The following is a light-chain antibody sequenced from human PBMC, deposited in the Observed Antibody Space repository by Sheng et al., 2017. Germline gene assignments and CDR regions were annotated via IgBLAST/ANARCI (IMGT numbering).Light chain of an antibody. Sequence: DIQMTQSPPSLSASVGDRVTITCRASQDIRDSLAWYQQKPGQAPKLLVYAASRLQSGVPSRFSGSGSGADYTLTISSLQPEDFAAYYCQQHHSTLSSFGGGTKVEIK. V-gene: IGKV1-NL1*01. J-gene: IGKJ4*01. CDR3: QQHHSTLSS. CDR2: AAS. CDR1: QDIRDS.